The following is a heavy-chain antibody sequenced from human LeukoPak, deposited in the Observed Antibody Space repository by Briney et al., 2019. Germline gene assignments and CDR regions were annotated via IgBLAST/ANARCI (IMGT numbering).Heavy chain of an antibody. CDR2: IIPIFGTA. D-gene: IGHD2-21*02. Sequence: ASVKVSCKASGGTFSSYAISWVRQAPGQGLEWMGRIIPIFGTANYAQKFQGRVMITADKSTSTAYMELSSLRSEDTAVYYCARDRLHCGGDCDVPDYWGQGTLVTVSS. V-gene: IGHV1-69*06. J-gene: IGHJ4*02. CDR3: ARDRLHCGGDCDVPDY. CDR1: GGTFSSYA.